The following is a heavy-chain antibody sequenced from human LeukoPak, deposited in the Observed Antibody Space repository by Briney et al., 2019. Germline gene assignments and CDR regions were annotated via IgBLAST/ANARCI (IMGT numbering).Heavy chain of an antibody. CDR3: ARDRGITIFGVAN. J-gene: IGHJ4*02. D-gene: IGHD3-3*01. Sequence: PGGSLRLSCAASGFTFSSYGMHWVRQAPGKGLEWVAVIWYDGSNKYYADSVKGRFTISRDNSKNTLYLQMNSLRAEDTAVYYCARDRGITIFGVANWGQGTLVTVSS. V-gene: IGHV3-33*01. CDR2: IWYDGSNK. CDR1: GFTFSSYG.